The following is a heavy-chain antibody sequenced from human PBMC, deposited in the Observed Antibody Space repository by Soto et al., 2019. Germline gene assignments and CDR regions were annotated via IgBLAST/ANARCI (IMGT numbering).Heavy chain of an antibody. CDR2: INPSGGST. CDR1: GYTFTSYY. V-gene: IGHV1-46*01. D-gene: IGHD6-13*01. CDR3: ASGIAAADAENY. Sequence: QVQLVQSGAEVKKPGASVKVSCKASGYTFTSYYMHWVRQAPGQGLEWMGIINPSGGSTSYAQKSQGRXXMXRXXTTSTVYRELSSLRSEDTAVYYCASGIAAADAENYWGQGTLVTVSS. J-gene: IGHJ4*02.